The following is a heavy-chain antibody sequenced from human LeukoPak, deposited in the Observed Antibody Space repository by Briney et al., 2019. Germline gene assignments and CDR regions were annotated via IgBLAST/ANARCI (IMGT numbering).Heavy chain of an antibody. J-gene: IGHJ5*02. V-gene: IGHV4-59*01. CDR2: IYYSGST. CDR3: ARDGRGSGSYHH. D-gene: IGHD3-10*01. Sequence: PSETLSLTCTVSGGSISSYYWSWIRQPPGKGLEWIGYIYYSGSTNYNPSLKSRVTISVDTSKNQFSLKLSSVTAADTAVYYCARDGRGSGSYHHWGQGTLVTVSS. CDR1: GGSISSYY.